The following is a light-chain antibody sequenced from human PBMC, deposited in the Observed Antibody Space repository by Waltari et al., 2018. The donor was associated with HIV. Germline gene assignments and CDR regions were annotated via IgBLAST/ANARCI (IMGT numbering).Light chain of an antibody. CDR2: AAS. J-gene: IGKJ4*01. CDR1: QDVKND. CDR3: LQDYKYPPT. V-gene: IGKV1-6*01. Sequence: IQVTQSPSALSASVGDRVNITCRASQDVKNDLGWYQHKPGKAPRVLIYAASNLQSGVPSRFSGSGSGTDFTLTITSLQSEDFATYYCLQDYKYPPTFGRVTKVEVK.